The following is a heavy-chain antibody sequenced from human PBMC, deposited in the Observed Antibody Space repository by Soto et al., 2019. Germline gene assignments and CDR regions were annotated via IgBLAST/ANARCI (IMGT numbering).Heavy chain of an antibody. CDR2: IYYSGST. V-gene: IGHV4-59*01. CDR1: GGSISSYY. J-gene: IGHJ3*02. D-gene: IGHD4-17*01. CDR3: ARPSMTKRGYAFDI. Sequence: PSETLSLTCTVSGGSISSYYWSWIRQPPGKGLEWIGYIYYSGSTNYNPSLKSRVTISVDTSKNQFSLKLSSVTAADTAVYYCARPSMTKRGYAFDIWGQGTTVTVSS.